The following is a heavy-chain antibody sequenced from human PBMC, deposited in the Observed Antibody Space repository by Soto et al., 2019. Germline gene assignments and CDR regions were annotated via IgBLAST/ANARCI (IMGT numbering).Heavy chain of an antibody. CDR3: ATYETTGYYAKPHFQY. V-gene: IGHV3-15*05. J-gene: IGHJ1*01. CDR2: TKSKIDGGTT. D-gene: IGHD3-9*01. CDR1: GFNFTKAW. Sequence: EVQLVESGGGLVKPGGSLRLSCATSGTSGFNFTKAWVSWVRQAPRKGLECVGRTKSKIDGGTTDYAAPVKGRFTVSRDDSTDTLYLQMNSLHTEDTALYYCATYETTGYYAKPHFQYWGQGTLVTVSS.